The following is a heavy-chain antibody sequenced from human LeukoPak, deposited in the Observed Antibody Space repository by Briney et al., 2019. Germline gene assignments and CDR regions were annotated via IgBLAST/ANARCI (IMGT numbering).Heavy chain of an antibody. CDR2: ISPYSGNT. V-gene: IGHV1-18*01. CDR1: GYLFINYS. CDR3: ARGEQPELDY. J-gene: IGHJ4*02. D-gene: IGHD3-16*01. Sequence: ASVRVSCKASGYLFINYSITWLRQAPGQGLECMGWISPYSGNTDYAQKLQGRVTMTTDRSTTTAYMELRSLGSEDTAVYYCARGEQPELDYWGQGTLVTVSS.